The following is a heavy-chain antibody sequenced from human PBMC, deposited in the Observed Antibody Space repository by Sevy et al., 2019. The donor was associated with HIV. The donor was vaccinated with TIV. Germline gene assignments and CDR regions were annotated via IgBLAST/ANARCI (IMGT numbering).Heavy chain of an antibody. D-gene: IGHD2-8*01. CDR3: AREGCTKPHDY. V-gene: IGHV3-23*01. CDR1: GVTFSKYS. Sequence: GGSLRLSCAASGVTFSKYSMSWVRQPPGKWLEWVSTLSFGCGEINYADSVKGRFTISRDNSKSSVYLQMNNLRPEDTAVYYCAREGCTKPHDYWGQGNLVTVSS. CDR2: LSFGCGEI. J-gene: IGHJ4*02.